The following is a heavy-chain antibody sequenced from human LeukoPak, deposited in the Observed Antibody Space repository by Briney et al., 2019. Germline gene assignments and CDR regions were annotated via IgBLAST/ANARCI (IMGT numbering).Heavy chain of an antibody. CDR1: GYTFTGYY. D-gene: IGHD1-26*01. CDR2: IGPNSGGT. V-gene: IGHV1-2*02. CDR3: ARDRGWELLRGYFDS. J-gene: IGHJ4*02. Sequence: ASVKVSCKASGYTFTGYYMHWVRQAPGQGLEWMGWIGPNSGGTNYAQNFQGRVTMTRDTSISTAYMELSRLRSDDTAVYYCARDRGWELLRGYFDSWGQGTRVTVSS.